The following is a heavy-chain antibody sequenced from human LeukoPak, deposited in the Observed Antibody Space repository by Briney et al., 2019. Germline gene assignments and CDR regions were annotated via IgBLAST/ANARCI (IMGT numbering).Heavy chain of an antibody. CDR2: ISYDGSNK. CDR1: GFTFSSHG. J-gene: IGHJ6*02. D-gene: IGHD2-8*01. Sequence: PGRSLRLPCAASGFTFSSHGTHWVRQAPGKGLEWVAVISYDGSNKYYADSVKGRFTISRDNSKNTLYLQMNSLRAEDTAVYYCAKGGYCTNGVCYTYYYYYGMDVWGQGTTVTVSS. V-gene: IGHV3-30*18. CDR3: AKGGYCTNGVCYTYYYYYGMDV.